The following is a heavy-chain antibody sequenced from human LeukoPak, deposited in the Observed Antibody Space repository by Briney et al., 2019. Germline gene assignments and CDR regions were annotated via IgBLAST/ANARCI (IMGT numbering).Heavy chain of an antibody. CDR2: ITGSSSTI. J-gene: IGHJ4*02. D-gene: IGHD4-17*01. Sequence: GGSLRLSCAASGFTFSSYNMNWVRQAPGKGLEWVSYITGSSSTIYYADSVKGRFTISRDNAKNSLYLQMNSLRAEDTAVYYCAREVAGYEDYGVFDYWGQGTLVTVSS. V-gene: IGHV3-48*01. CDR3: AREVAGYEDYGVFDY. CDR1: GFTFSSYN.